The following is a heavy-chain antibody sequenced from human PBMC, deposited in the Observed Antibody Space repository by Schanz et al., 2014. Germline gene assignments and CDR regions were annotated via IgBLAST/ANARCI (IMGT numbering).Heavy chain of an antibody. D-gene: IGHD5-12*01. CDR3: ARKVVATIGGYYDN. Sequence: EVQLLESGGGLVQPGGSLRLSCSASTFTFDHYAMTWVRQIPGKGLEWVSAISASGGTTYYADSVKGRFTISRDNAENTLFLQMNSLRAEDTAVYYCARKVVATIGGYYDNWGQGTLVIVSS. CDR1: TFTFDHYA. V-gene: IGHV3-23*01. J-gene: IGHJ4*02. CDR2: ISASGGTT.